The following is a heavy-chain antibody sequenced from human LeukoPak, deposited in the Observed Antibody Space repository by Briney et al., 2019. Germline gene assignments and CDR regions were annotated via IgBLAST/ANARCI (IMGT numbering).Heavy chain of an antibody. Sequence: QAGGSLRLSCAASGFTFSSYSMNWVRQAPGKGLEWVSYISSSSSTISYADSVKGRFTISRDNAKNSLYLQMNSLRVEDTALYFCARDLGWIQFGDWGPGILVTVSS. CDR3: ARDLGWIQFGD. CDR1: GFTFSSYS. D-gene: IGHD5-18*01. CDR2: ISSSSSTI. J-gene: IGHJ4*02. V-gene: IGHV3-48*01.